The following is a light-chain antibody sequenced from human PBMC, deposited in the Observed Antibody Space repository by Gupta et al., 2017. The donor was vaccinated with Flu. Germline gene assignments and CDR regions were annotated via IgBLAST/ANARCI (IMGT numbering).Light chain of an antibody. CDR1: SSDVGSYNR. V-gene: IGLV2-14*01. J-gene: IGLJ3*02. CDR2: EVT. Sequence: SITISCTGTSSDVGSYNRVSWCQQHPGKAPKLMIYEVTNRPSGVSNRFSGSKSGNTASLTISGLQPEDEADYYCSAFTSSNTWVFGGGTKLTVL. CDR3: SAFTSSNTWV.